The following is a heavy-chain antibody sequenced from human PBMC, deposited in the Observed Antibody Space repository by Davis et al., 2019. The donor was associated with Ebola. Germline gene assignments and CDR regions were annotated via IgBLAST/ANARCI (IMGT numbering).Heavy chain of an antibody. J-gene: IGHJ6*02. D-gene: IGHD3-10*01. CDR1: GFTFSNAW. Sequence: GSLRLSCAASGFTFSNAWMNWVRQAPGKGLEWVGRIKSKTDGGTTDYAAPVKGRFTISRDDSKNTLYLQMNSLKTEDTAVYYCTTESITMVQGTYYYYYGMDVWGQGTTVTVSS. CDR3: TTESITMVQGTYYYYYGMDV. V-gene: IGHV3-15*07. CDR2: IKSKTDGGTT.